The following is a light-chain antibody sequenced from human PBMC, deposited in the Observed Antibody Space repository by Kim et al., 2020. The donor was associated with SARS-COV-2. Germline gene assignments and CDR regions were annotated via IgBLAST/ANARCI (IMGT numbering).Light chain of an antibody. CDR1: QSVLYSSNNKNY. J-gene: IGKJ4*01. V-gene: IGKV4-1*01. CDR3: QQYYSTPLT. CDR2: WAS. Sequence: RATINCKSSQSVLYSSNNKNYLAWYQQKPGQPPKLLISWASTRESGVPDRFSGSGSGTDFSLTISSLQAEDVAVYYCQQYYSTPLTFGGGTKLEI.